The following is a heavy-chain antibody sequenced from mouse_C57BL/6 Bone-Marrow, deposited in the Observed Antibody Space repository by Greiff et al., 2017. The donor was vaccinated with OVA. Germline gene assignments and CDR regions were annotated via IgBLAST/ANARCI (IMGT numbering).Heavy chain of an antibody. D-gene: IGHD3-3*01. CDR2: IDPNSGGT. CDR3: ARCEGDVEWFAY. V-gene: IGHV1-72*01. CDR1: GYTFTSYW. J-gene: IGHJ3*01. Sequence: QVHVKQPGAELVKPGASVKLSCKASGYTFTSYWMHWVKQRPGRGLEWIGRIDPNSGGTKYNEKFKSKATLTVDKPSSTAYMQLSSLTSEDAAVYYCARCEGDVEWFAYWGQGTLVTVSA.